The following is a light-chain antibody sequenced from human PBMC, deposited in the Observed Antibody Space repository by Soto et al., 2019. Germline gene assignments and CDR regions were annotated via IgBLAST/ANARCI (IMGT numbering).Light chain of an antibody. CDR2: KAS. V-gene: IGKV1-5*03. J-gene: IGKJ1*01. CDR3: QQYNSYSKM. CDR1: QSISGW. Sequence: DIQMTQSPSTLSASVGDRVTITCRASQSISGWLAWYQQKPGKAPNLLIYKASTLESGVPSRFSGSGSGTEFTLTTSSLQPDDFATYYCQQYNSYSKMFGQGTKVDI.